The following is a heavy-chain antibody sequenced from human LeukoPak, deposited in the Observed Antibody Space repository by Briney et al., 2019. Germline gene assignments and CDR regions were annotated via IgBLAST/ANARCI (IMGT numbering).Heavy chain of an antibody. CDR3: ARQRADYYYYYVDV. Sequence: PSETLSLTCTVSGGSINTANYYWGWLRQPPGKGLEWIGSIYYGETTYDNPSLKSRVTISIETSKNQFSLRLSSVTASDTAVYYCARQRADYYYYYVDVWGEGTTVAVS. CDR2: IYYGETT. V-gene: IGHV4-39*01. J-gene: IGHJ6*03. CDR1: GGSINTANYY.